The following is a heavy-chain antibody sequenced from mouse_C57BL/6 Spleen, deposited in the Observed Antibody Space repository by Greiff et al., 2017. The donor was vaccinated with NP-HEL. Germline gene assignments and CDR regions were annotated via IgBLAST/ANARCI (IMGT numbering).Heavy chain of an antibody. CDR1: GYTFTSYW. CDR2: IYPGNSDT. J-gene: IGHJ2*01. V-gene: IGHV1-5*01. D-gene: IGHD3-2*02. Sequence: VHVKQSGTVLARPGASVKMSCKTSGYTFTSYWMHWVKQRPGQGLEWIGAIYPGNSDTSYNQKFKGKAKLTAVTSASTAYMELSSLTNEDSAVYYCTKTAQATHLDYWGQGTTLTVSS. CDR3: TKTAQATHLDY.